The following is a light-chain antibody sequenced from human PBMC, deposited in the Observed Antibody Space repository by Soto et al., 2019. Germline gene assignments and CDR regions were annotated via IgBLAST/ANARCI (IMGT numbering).Light chain of an antibody. J-gene: IGLJ3*02. V-gene: IGLV7-46*01. Sequence: QAVVTQEPSLTVSPGGTVTLTCGSITGTVASGHYPYWVQQKPGQVPRTLIYDTDNKHSWTPARFSGSLLGGKAALTLSGAQSDDVADYYCLLTYNGPRVFGGGTKLTVL. CDR1: TGTVASGHY. CDR2: DTD. CDR3: LLTYNGPRV.